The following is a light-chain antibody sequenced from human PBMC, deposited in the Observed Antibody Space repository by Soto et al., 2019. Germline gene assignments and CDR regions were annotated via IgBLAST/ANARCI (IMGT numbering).Light chain of an antibody. Sequence: QAVVTQPPSVSGAPGQRVTISCTGSSSNIGAGYDVHWYQQVPGTAPKLLISLSIYRASGVPDRFSGSKSGTSASLAITGLQAEDEADYYCQSYDSSLSVFFGGGTKVTVL. J-gene: IGLJ2*01. V-gene: IGLV1-40*01. CDR2: LSI. CDR1: SSNIGAGYD. CDR3: QSYDSSLSVF.